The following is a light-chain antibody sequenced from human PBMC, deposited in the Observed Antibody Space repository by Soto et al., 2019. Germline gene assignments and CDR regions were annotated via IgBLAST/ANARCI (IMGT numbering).Light chain of an antibody. J-gene: IGKJ1*01. Sequence: EIVLTQSPGTLSFPAGERATLSWRASQSVSSSYLAWYQQKPGQAPRLLIYDASTRATGIPARFSGSGSGTEFTLTISSLQSEDFAVYYCQQYKKWPRTFGHGTKVDI. CDR1: QSVSSSY. CDR3: QQYKKWPRT. CDR2: DAS. V-gene: IGKV3-15*01.